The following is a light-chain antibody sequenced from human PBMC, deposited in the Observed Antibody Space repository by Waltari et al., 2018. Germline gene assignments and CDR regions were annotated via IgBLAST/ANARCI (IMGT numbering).Light chain of an antibody. J-gene: IGKJ1*01. CDR3: QQSYTTPRT. CDR1: QSIGTY. CDR2: AAS. V-gene: IGKV1-39*01. Sequence: DIQMTQSPSSLSASVGDSVTITCLASQSIGTYLNWYQHKPGRAPELLIYAASTLQGGVPSRFSGSGSETHFTLAISSLQREDFATYYCQQSYTTPRTFGQGTKVEIK.